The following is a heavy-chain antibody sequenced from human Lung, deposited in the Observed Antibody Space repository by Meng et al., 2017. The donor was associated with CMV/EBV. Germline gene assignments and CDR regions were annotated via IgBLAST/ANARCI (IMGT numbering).Heavy chain of an antibody. CDR1: GFTFSSYS. CDR3: ARDVSPRSSAYFAIYYFYAVDV. D-gene: IGHD2-21*01. J-gene: IGHJ6*02. CDR2: ISSSGTYI. V-gene: IGHV3-21*01. Sequence: GGSLGLXCAASGFTFSSYSMNWVRQAPGKGLEWVSSISSSGTYIYYADSVKGRFTISRDNAQNSLYLQMNSLRAEDTAVYYCARDVSPRSSAYFAIYYFYAVDVWXQGTTVTVSS.